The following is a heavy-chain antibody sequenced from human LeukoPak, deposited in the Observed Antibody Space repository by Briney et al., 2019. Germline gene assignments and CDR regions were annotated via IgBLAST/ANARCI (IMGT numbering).Heavy chain of an antibody. Sequence: GGSLRLSCAASGFSVTTNYMSWVRQAPGKGLEWVALIYTSGSTFYADSVMGRFTVSRDNSKNTLYLQMNSLRAEDSAASYCARDRAGTQSWVEFDLWGQGTLVTVSS. CDR2: IYTSGST. CDR1: GFSVTTNY. D-gene: IGHD3-10*01. V-gene: IGHV3-66*03. J-gene: IGHJ5*02. CDR3: ARDRAGTQSWVEFDL.